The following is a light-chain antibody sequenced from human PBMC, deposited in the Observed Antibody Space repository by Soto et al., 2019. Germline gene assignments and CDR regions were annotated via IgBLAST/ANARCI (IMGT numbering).Light chain of an antibody. CDR2: GAS. V-gene: IGKV3-20*01. J-gene: IGKJ2*03. Sequence: EVVLTQSPGTLSLSPGERATLSYGASQSVSRSHLAWYQQKPGQAPRLLIYGASSRATGIADRFSGSGSGTDFTLIISRLEPEDFAVYYCQQYGNSPPYSFGQGTKLEIK. CDR3: QQYGNSPPYS. CDR1: QSVSRSH.